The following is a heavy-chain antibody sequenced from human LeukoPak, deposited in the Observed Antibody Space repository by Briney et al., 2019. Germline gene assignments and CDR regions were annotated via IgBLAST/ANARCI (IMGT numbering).Heavy chain of an antibody. CDR2: MHHSGRT. CDR3: ARAQEGCSRASCYLEP. CDR1: GASISSTNW. D-gene: IGHD2-2*01. J-gene: IGHJ5*02. Sequence: SGTLSLTCAICGASISSTNWWIWVRQPPGKGLEWIGEMHHSGRTNYNPSLKSRITISVDKSKNQVFLRLNSVAAADTALYYCARAQEGCSRASCYLEPWGQGTLVTVSS. V-gene: IGHV4-4*02.